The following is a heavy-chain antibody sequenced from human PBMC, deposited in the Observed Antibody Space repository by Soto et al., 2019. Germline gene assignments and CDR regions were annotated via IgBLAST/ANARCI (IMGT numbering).Heavy chain of an antibody. CDR1: GYTFTSQN. CDR3: ASTLGARFDY. Sequence: ASVKVSCKASGYTFTSQNMHWVRQAPGQGLEWMGVINPSIGTTTYAQRFQGRVTMTRDTSTSTVYMEVSSLRSEDTAVYYCASTLGARFDYWGQGTLVTVSS. J-gene: IGHJ4*02. V-gene: IGHV1-46*03. CDR2: INPSIGTT. D-gene: IGHD1-26*01.